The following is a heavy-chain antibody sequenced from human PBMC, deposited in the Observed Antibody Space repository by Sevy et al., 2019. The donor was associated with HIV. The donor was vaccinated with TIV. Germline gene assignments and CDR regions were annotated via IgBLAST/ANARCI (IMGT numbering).Heavy chain of an antibody. Sequence: LSLTCAASGFTFSNAWMSWVRQAPGKGLEWVGRIKSKTDGGTTDYAAPVKGRFTISRDDSKNTLYLQMNSLKTEDTAVYYCTRSGSRRSFPPDYWGQGTLVTVSS. CDR2: IKSKTDGGTT. J-gene: IGHJ4*02. V-gene: IGHV3-15*01. D-gene: IGHD3-3*01. CDR3: TRSGSRRSFPPDY. CDR1: GFTFSNAW.